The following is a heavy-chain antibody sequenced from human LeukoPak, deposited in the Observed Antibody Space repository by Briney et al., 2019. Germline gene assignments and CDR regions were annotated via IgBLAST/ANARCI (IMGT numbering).Heavy chain of an antibody. CDR2: VSYDESKK. CDR1: GFTFSSYA. Sequence: GRSLRLSCAASGFTFSSYAMHWVRQAPGKGLEWVALVSYDESKKNYADSVKGRFAISRDNSKNTLYLQMNSLRAEDTAVYYCASGYSSSWYLRYWGQGTLVTVSS. J-gene: IGHJ4*02. D-gene: IGHD6-13*01. CDR3: ASGYSSSWYLRY. V-gene: IGHV3-30*09.